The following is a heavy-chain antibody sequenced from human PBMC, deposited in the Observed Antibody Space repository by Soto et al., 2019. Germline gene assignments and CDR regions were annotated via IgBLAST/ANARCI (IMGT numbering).Heavy chain of an antibody. CDR3: ARVGSYSLDV. CDR1: GFTFSNYN. CDR2: ISGSSSYI. J-gene: IGHJ6*04. D-gene: IGHD3-10*01. Sequence: GGSLRLSCAASGFTFSNYNINWVRQAPGKGLEWVSSISGSSSYIYYADSVKGRFAISRDNAKNSLYLQMNSLRAEDTAVYYCARVGSYSLDVWGKGTTVTVSS. V-gene: IGHV3-21*01.